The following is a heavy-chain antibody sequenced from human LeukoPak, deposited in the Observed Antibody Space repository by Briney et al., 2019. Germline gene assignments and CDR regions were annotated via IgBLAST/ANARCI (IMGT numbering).Heavy chain of an antibody. Sequence: PGGSLRLSCAASGFTVSSNYMSWVRQAPGKGLEWVSSISSSSSYKYYTDSVKGQFTISRDNAKNSLYLQMNSLRAEDTAVYYCARSAAGTYYWGQGTLVTVSS. J-gene: IGHJ4*02. CDR2: ISSSSSYK. CDR3: ARSAAGTYY. CDR1: GFTVSSNY. D-gene: IGHD1-1*01. V-gene: IGHV3-21*01.